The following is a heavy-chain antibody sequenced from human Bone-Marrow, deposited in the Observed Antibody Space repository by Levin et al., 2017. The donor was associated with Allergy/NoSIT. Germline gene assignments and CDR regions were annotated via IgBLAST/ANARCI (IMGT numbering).Heavy chain of an antibody. CDR3: AKVEGRITFVRGAAP. CDR2: ISAYNNKT. Sequence: ASVKVSCKASGYTFSNYGISWARQVPGQGLEWMGWISAYNNKTNYAQKVQDRVTMTTDTSTSTAYMELRSLRSDDTAVYYCAKVEGRITFVRGAAPWGQGTLVIVSS. CDR1: GYTFSNYG. D-gene: IGHD3-10*01. V-gene: IGHV1-18*01. J-gene: IGHJ5*02.